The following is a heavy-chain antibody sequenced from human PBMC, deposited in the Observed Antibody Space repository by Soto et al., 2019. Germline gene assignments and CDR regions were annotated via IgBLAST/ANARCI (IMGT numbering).Heavy chain of an antibody. V-gene: IGHV5-51*01. CDR3: ARSPDSSSWYRMKYYFDY. D-gene: IGHD6-13*01. CDR2: IYPGDSDT. CDR1: GYSFTSYW. J-gene: IGHJ4*02. Sequence: PGESLKISCKGSGYSFTSYWIGWVRQMPGKGLEWMGIIYPGDSDTRYSPSFQGQVTISADKSISTAYLQWSSLKASDTAMYYCARSPDSSSWYRMKYYFDYWGQGTLVTVSS.